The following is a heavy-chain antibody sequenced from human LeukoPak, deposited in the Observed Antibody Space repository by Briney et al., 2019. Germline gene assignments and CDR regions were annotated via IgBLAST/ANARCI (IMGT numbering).Heavy chain of an antibody. Sequence: PGGSLRLSCAASGFTFSSYWMHWVRQTPGKGLVWVSRINSDGSSTRYADSVRGRFTISRDNAKNTLYLQMNSLRAEDTAVYYCASPFYYGSGGHPSDYWGQGTLVTVSS. CDR3: ASPFYYGSGGHPSDY. V-gene: IGHV3-74*01. D-gene: IGHD3-22*01. J-gene: IGHJ4*02. CDR2: INSDGSST. CDR1: GFTFSSYW.